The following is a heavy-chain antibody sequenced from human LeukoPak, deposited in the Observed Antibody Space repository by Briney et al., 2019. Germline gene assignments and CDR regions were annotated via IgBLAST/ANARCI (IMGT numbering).Heavy chain of an antibody. CDR1: GYTFTTYD. CDR2: INPNSGGT. Sequence: ASVRVSCKTSGYTFTTYDINWVRQAPGQGLEWMGWINPNSGGTNYAQKFQGWVTMTRDTSISTAYMELSRLRSDDTAVYYCARGRLELDYWGQGTLVTVSS. D-gene: IGHD1-1*01. CDR3: ARGRLELDY. J-gene: IGHJ4*02. V-gene: IGHV1-2*04.